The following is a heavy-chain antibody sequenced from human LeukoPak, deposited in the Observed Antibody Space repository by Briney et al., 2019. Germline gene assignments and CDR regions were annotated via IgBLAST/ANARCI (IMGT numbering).Heavy chain of an antibody. CDR2: IIPIFGTA. V-gene: IGHV1-69*13. CDR3: ARGYFDWLNWFDP. D-gene: IGHD3-9*01. Sequence: ASVKVSXKASGGTFSSYAISWVRQAPGQGLEWMGGIIPIFGTANYAQKFQGRVTITADESTSTAYMELSRLRSDDTAVYYCARGYFDWLNWFDPWGQGTLVTVSS. CDR1: GGTFSSYA. J-gene: IGHJ5*02.